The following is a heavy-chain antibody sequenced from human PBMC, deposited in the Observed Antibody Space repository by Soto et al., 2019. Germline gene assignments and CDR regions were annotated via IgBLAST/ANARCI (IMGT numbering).Heavy chain of an antibody. CDR2: INEDGSEK. CDR1: GFTFSDYW. CDR3: TSHPCGNFDY. V-gene: IGHV3-7*01. J-gene: IGHJ4*01. D-gene: IGHD6-25*01. Sequence: GGSLRLSFAASGFTFSDYWMTWDRQAPWKGLEWVANINEDGSEKYHVDSVKGRFTISSVNAKNSLYLQLNSLIAEETAVYYCTSHPCGNFDYWGQGTPVTVSS.